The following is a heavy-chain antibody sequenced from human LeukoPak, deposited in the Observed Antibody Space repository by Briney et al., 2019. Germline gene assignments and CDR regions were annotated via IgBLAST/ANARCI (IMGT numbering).Heavy chain of an antibody. V-gene: IGHV4-34*01. Sequence: SETLSLTCAVYGGSFSGYYWSWIRQPPGKGLEWIWEINHSGSTNYNPSLKSRVTISVDTSKNQFSLKLSSVTAADTAVYYCARANGDLDYWGQGTLVTVSS. CDR3: ARANGDLDY. CDR2: INHSGST. J-gene: IGHJ4*02. CDR1: GGSFSGYY. D-gene: IGHD4-17*01.